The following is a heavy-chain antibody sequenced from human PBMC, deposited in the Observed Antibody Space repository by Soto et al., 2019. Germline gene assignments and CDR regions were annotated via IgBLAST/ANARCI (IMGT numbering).Heavy chain of an antibody. CDR2: IYYSGST. V-gene: IGHV4-31*03. CDR1: GGSISSGGYY. Sequence: PSETLSLTCTVSGGSISSGGYYWSWIRQHPGKGLEWIGYIYYSGSTYYNPSLKSRVTISVDTSKNQFSLKLSSVTAADTAVYYCPRGYRGSYYEYFQHWGQGTPVTVSS. J-gene: IGHJ1*01. D-gene: IGHD1-26*01. CDR3: PRGYRGSYYEYFQH.